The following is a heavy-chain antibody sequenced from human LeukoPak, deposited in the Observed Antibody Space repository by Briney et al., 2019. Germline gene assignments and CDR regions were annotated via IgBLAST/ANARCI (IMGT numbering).Heavy chain of an antibody. CDR1: GGSFSGYY. CDR3: ARGGSGYYYDSSGYYHSGKPGALDY. V-gene: IGHV4-34*01. J-gene: IGHJ4*02. Sequence: SETLSLTCAVYGGSFSGYYWSWIRQPPGKGLEWIGEINHSGSTNYNPSLKSRVTISVDTSENQFSLKLSSVTAADTAVHYCARGGSGYYYDSSGYYHSGKPGALDYWGQGTLVTVSS. D-gene: IGHD3-22*01. CDR2: INHSGST.